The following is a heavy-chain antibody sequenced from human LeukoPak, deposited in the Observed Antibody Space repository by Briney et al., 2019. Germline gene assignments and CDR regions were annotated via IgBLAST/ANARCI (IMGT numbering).Heavy chain of an antibody. Sequence: PSETLSLTCTVSGGSISSYYWSWIRQPPGKGLEWIGYIYYSGSTNYNPSLKSRVTISVDTSKNQFSLKLSSVTAADTAVYYCARPPDGSGSYYPFDYWGQGTLVTVSS. D-gene: IGHD3-10*01. CDR3: ARPPDGSGSYYPFDY. CDR2: IYYSGST. CDR1: GGSISSYY. V-gene: IGHV4-59*08. J-gene: IGHJ4*02.